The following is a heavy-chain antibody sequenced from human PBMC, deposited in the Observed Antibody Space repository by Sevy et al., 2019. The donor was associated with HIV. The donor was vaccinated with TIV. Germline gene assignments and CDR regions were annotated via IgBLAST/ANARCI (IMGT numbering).Heavy chain of an antibody. D-gene: IGHD3-22*01. J-gene: IGHJ4*02. CDR2: FDPEDGDPEDGKT. CDR1: GYTLAKFS. CDR3: ATTKDYYESSGYPFDY. V-gene: IGHV1-24*01. Sequence: ASVKVSCKVSGYTLAKFSIHWVRQAPGKGLEWMTSFDPEDGDPEDGKTIYAQKFLGRVTMTEDTSTDTAYMELSSLRSDDTAVYYFATTKDYYESSGYPFDYWGQGTLVTVSS.